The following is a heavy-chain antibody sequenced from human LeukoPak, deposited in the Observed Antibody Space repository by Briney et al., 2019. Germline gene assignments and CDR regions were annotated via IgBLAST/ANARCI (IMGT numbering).Heavy chain of an antibody. CDR3: ARWYYYGSGKRKIDY. V-gene: IGHV3-30*02. CDR2: IRYDGSNK. J-gene: IGHJ4*02. CDR1: GFTFSSYG. Sequence: GGSLRLSCAASGFTFSSYGMHWVRQAPGKGLEWVAFIRYDGSNKYYADSVKGRFTISRDNAKNSLYLQMNSLRAEDTAVYYCARWYYYGSGKRKIDYWGQGTLVTVSS. D-gene: IGHD3-10*01.